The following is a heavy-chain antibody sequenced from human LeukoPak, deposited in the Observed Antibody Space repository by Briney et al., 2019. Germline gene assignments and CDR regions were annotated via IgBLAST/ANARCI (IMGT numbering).Heavy chain of an antibody. Sequence: PSETLSLTCTVSGGSISSSSYYWGWIRQPPGKGLEWIGSIYYSGSTYYNPSLKSRVTISVDTSKNQFSLKLSSVTAADTAVYYCARGQGVTVIKVGKNWFDPWSQGTQVIVSP. J-gene: IGHJ5*02. CDR1: GGSISSSSYY. CDR3: ARGQGVTVIKVGKNWFDP. CDR2: IYYSGST. D-gene: IGHD3-22*01. V-gene: IGHV4-39*07.